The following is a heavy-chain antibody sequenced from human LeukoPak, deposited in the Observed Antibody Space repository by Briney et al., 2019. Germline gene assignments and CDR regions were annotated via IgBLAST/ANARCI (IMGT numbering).Heavy chain of an antibody. V-gene: IGHV1-46*01. Sequence: ASVKVSCKASGYTSTSYYMHWVRQAPGQGLEWMGIINPSGGSTSYAQKFQGRVTMTRDTSTSTVYMELSSLRSEDTAVYYCARSNHLGIEEYGAFDIWGQGTMVTVSS. D-gene: IGHD7-27*01. J-gene: IGHJ3*02. CDR2: INPSGGST. CDR3: ARSNHLGIEEYGAFDI. CDR1: GYTSTSYY.